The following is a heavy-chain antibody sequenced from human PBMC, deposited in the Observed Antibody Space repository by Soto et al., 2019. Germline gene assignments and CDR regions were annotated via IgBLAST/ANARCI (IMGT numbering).Heavy chain of an antibody. D-gene: IGHD3-3*01. CDR1: GGSISSGGYY. V-gene: IGHV4-31*03. CDR3: ARGGITIFGVVIPAFDY. CDR2: IYYSGST. J-gene: IGHJ4*02. Sequence: QVQLQESGPGLVKPSQTLSLTCTVSGGSISSGGYYWSWIRQHPGKGLEWIGYIYYSGSTYYNPSLKSRVTISVDTSKNQFSLKVSSVTAADTAVYYCARGGITIFGVVIPAFDYWGQGTLVTVSS.